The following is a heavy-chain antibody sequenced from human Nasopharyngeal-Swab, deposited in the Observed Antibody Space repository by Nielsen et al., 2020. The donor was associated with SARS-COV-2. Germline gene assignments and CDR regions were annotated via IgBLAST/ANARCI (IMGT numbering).Heavy chain of an antibody. CDR1: GFTFDDYA. Sequence: GGSLRLSCAASGFTFDDYAMHWVRQASGKGLEWVSGTSWNSGSIGYADSVKGQFTISRDNAKNSLYLQMNSLRAEDTALYYCAKDIRRVRWLQLFDYWGQGTLVTVSS. CDR2: TSWNSGSI. D-gene: IGHD5-24*01. V-gene: IGHV3-9*01. CDR3: AKDIRRVRWLQLFDY. J-gene: IGHJ4*02.